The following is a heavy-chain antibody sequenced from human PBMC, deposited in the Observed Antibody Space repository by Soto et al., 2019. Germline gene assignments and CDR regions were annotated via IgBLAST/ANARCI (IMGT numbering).Heavy chain of an antibody. CDR2: ISGSGATT. CDR3: TRGEDDIGFVIHHDY. V-gene: IGHV3-23*01. CDR1: GITFSSYA. J-gene: IGHJ4*02. D-gene: IGHD3-9*01. Sequence: GGSLRLSCAVSGITFSSYAMNWVRQAPGKGLEWVSTISGSGATTYYADSVKGRFTISRDNSKNTLYLQMNSLRVEDTAIYYCTRGEDDIGFVIHHDYWGLGTLVTVSS.